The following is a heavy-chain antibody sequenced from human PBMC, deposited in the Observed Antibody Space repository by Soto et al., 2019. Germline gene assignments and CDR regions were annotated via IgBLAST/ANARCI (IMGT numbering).Heavy chain of an antibody. Sequence: GGSLRLSCAASGFTFSSYGMHWVRQAPGKGLEWVAVISYDGSNKYYADSVKGRFTISRDNSKNTLYLQTNSLRAEDTAVYYCARHHTARGYYYYGMDVWGQGTKVTVSS. CDR3: ARHHTARGYYYYGMDV. D-gene: IGHD5-18*01. V-gene: IGHV3-30*03. J-gene: IGHJ6*02. CDR2: ISYDGSNK. CDR1: GFTFSSYG.